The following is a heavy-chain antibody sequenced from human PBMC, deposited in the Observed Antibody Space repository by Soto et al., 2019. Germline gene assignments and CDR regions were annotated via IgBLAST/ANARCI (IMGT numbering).Heavy chain of an antibody. V-gene: IGHV3-11*06. CDR2: ISTTRNYT. D-gene: IGHD3-3*01. J-gene: IGHJ4*02. CDR1: GFTFSDHF. Sequence: GGSLRLSCTVSGFTFSDHFMAWVRQAPGKGLEWVSDISTTRNYTKYADSVKGRFSMSRDNARNSVYLQMNRLRADDTAVYYCERVSSDYYLYSFDYWGQGALVTVSS. CDR3: ERVSSDYYLYSFDY.